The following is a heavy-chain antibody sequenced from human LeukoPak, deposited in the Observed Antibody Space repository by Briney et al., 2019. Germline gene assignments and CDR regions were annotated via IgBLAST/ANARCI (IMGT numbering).Heavy chain of an antibody. Sequence: ASVKVFCKASGYTFTNHDLHWVRQAPGQRLEWMGHINTGNGDTYYSQELQGRVTITRDTSATTAYMELSSLRSDDMAVYYCTLYNYWGQGTLVTVAS. V-gene: IGHV1-3*03. CDR1: GYTFTNHD. D-gene: IGHD1-14*01. CDR3: TLYNY. J-gene: IGHJ4*02. CDR2: INTGNGDT.